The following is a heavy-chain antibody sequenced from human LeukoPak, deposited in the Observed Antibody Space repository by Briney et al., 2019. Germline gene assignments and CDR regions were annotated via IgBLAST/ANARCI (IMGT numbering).Heavy chain of an antibody. J-gene: IGHJ5*02. V-gene: IGHV1-69*04. CDR3: ARARPYYYGSGPFDP. CDR1: GGTFSSYA. D-gene: IGHD3-10*01. Sequence: ASVKVSCKASGGTFSSYAISWVRQAPGQGLEWMGRIIPILGIANYAQKFQGRVTITADKSTSTAYMELSSLRSEDTAVYYCARARPYYYGSGPFDPWGQGTLVTVSS. CDR2: IIPILGIA.